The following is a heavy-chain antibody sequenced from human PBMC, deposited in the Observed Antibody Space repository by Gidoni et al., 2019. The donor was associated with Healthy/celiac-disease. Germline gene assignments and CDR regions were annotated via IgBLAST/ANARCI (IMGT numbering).Heavy chain of an antibody. J-gene: IGHJ4*02. D-gene: IGHD3-10*01. CDR3: ARDYGSGSPDY. CDR2: IYYSGST. Sequence: GKGLEWIGYIYYSGSTNYNPSLKSRVTISVDTSKNQFSLKLSSVTAADTAVYYCARDYGSGSPDYWGQGTLVTVSS. V-gene: IGHV4-59*13.